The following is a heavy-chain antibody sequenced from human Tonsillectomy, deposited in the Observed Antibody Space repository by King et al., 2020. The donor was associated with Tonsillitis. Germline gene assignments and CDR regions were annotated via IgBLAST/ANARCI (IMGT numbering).Heavy chain of an antibody. V-gene: IGHV3-48*03. CDR2: ISSGSSTI. CDR3: ARGGEYGIAARRYFDL. J-gene: IGHJ2*01. Sequence: QLVQSGGGLVQPGGSLRLSCAASGFTFRSYEMNWVRQAPGKGLEWVSYISSGSSTIYYADSVKGRFTISRHNAKNSLYLQMSSLRVEDTAVYYCARGGEYGIAARRYFDLWGRGTLVTVSS. D-gene: IGHD6-13*01. CDR1: GFTFRSYE.